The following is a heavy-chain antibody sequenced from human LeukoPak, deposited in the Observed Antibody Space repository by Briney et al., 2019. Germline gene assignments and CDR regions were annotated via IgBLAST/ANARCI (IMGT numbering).Heavy chain of an antibody. J-gene: IGHJ4*02. CDR2: TYSGGTT. V-gene: IGHV3-53*01. Sequence: AGGSLRLSCAASGFSVTSNYMSWVRQAPGKGLEWVSVTYSGGTTYYADSVKGRFTISRDTSKNTVYLQMNSLSAEDTAVYYCARDCRYYADWGQGTMVTVSS. CDR3: ARDCRYYAD. CDR1: GFSVTSNY. D-gene: IGHD3-22*01.